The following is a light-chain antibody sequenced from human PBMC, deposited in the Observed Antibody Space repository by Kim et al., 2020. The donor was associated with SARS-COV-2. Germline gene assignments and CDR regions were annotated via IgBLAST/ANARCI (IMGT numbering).Light chain of an antibody. CDR3: QQYNNWVFT. V-gene: IGKV3D-15*01. CDR1: QSVSSN. J-gene: IGKJ3*01. CDR2: GAS. Sequence: ASPGERAALSCRASQSVSSNLAWYQQKPGQAPRLLIYGASTRATGIPARFSGSGSGTEFTLTISSLQSEDFAVYYCQQYNNWVFTFGPGTKVDIK.